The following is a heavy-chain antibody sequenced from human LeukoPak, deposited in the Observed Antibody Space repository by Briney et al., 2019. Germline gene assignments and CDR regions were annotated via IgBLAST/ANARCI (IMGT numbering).Heavy chain of an antibody. J-gene: IGHJ4*02. Sequence: ASLKVSCKASGGTFSNYVFSWVRQAPGQGLEWMGGLIPIFDSADYAQKFRGRVTFTADESANTAYMELSSLRSEDTAVYYCATVLAYYSDSSGYSDWGQGTLVIVSS. CDR2: LIPIFDSA. V-gene: IGHV1-69*01. CDR3: ATVLAYYSDSSGYSD. D-gene: IGHD3-22*01. CDR1: GGTFSNYV.